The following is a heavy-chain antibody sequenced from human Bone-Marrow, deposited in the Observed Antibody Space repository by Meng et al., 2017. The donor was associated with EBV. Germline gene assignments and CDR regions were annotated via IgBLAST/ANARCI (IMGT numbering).Heavy chain of an antibody. Sequence: QVPVGEAGGGLVKPGGSLILSCAASGFTFSDFYMSWIRQAPGKGLDWISYISSSGGIYYADSVKGRFTISRDNAKNSLYLQMNSLRAEDTAVYYCARDEMSTPHFVYWGQGTLVTVSS. CDR1: GFTFSDFY. J-gene: IGHJ4*02. D-gene: IGHD5/OR15-5a*01. CDR2: ISSSGGI. CDR3: ARDEMSTPHFVY. V-gene: IGHV3-11*01.